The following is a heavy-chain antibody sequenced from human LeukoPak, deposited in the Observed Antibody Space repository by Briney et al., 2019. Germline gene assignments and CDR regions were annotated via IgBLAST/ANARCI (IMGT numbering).Heavy chain of an antibody. CDR1: GYTFTSYY. Sequence: ASVKVSCKASGYTFTSYYMHWVRQAPGQGLEWMGIINPSGGSTSYAQKFQGRVTMTRDTSTSTVYMELSSLRSEDTAVYYCARAVKRGYSYGYHPGYWGQGTLVTVSS. CDR3: ARAVKRGYSYGYHPGY. D-gene: IGHD5-18*01. V-gene: IGHV1-46*01. CDR2: INPSGGST. J-gene: IGHJ4*02.